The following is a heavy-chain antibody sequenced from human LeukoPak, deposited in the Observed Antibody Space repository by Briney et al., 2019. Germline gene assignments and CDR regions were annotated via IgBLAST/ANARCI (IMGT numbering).Heavy chain of an antibody. Sequence: GGSLRLSCVVSGFTFSDHYLDWVRQSPGRGPEWVGRSRIKADGYITQYAAPVKDRLTISRDESKDSLFLQMNSLKTEDTAMYYCVRGLNSFDLWGQGTPVTVSS. D-gene: IGHD2/OR15-2a*01. CDR3: VRGLNSFDL. CDR1: GFTFSDHY. CDR2: SRIKADGYIT. V-gene: IGHV3-72*01. J-gene: IGHJ4*02.